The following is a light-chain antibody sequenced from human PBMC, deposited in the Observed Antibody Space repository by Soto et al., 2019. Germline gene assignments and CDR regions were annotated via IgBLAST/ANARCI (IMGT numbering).Light chain of an antibody. J-gene: IGKJ1*01. CDR3: QQYNSYSRT. V-gene: IGKV1-5*03. CDR2: EGS. Sequence: DIQMTQSPSTLSASIGDRVTITCRASQSISRWLAWYRQKPGEAPKLLIYEGSILERGVPSRFSGRGSGTEFTLTISSLQPDDFATFYCQQYNSYSRTFGQGPRVEVK. CDR1: QSISRW.